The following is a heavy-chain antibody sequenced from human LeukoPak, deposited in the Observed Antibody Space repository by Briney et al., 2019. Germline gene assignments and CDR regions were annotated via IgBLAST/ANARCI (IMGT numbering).Heavy chain of an antibody. J-gene: IGHJ3*01. CDR3: ARGSIGLGAL. CDR1: GYTFIVYY. V-gene: IGHV1-2*02. D-gene: IGHD4/OR15-4a*01. Sequence: ASVKVSCKASGYTFIVYYIHWVRQAPGQGLEWMGWINPRTGDTHYAQQFRGRLTMTRDTSISTAYMELNRLRSDDTAVYYCARGSIGLGALWGQGTMVTVSS. CDR2: INPRTGDT.